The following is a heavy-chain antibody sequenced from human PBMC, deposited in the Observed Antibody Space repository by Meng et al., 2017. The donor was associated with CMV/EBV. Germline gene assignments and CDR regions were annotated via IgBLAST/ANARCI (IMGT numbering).Heavy chain of an antibody. Sequence: QTRTLTGTFSGFSLSTSGVGVGWIRQPPGKALEWLALIYWNDGKRYSPSLKSRLTITKDTSKNQVVLTMTNMDPVDTATYYCAHIRSSWGYYYGMDVWGQGTTVTVSS. CDR1: GFSLSTSGVG. D-gene: IGHD6-13*01. V-gene: IGHV2-5*01. CDR2: IYWNDGK. J-gene: IGHJ6*02. CDR3: AHIRSSWGYYYGMDV.